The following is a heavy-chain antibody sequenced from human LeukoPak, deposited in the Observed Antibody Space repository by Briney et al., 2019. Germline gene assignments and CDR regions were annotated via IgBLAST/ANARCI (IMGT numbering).Heavy chain of an antibody. CDR3: AKTPGLSNWNYHDYYYMDV. Sequence: PGGSLRLSCAVSGFTFSSYAMSWVRQAPGKGLEWASAISGSGGSTYYADSVKGRFTISRDNSKNTLYLQMNSLRAEDTAVYYCAKTPGLSNWNYHDYYYMDVWGKGTTVTVSS. CDR2: ISGSGGST. D-gene: IGHD1-7*01. V-gene: IGHV3-23*01. CDR1: GFTFSSYA. J-gene: IGHJ6*03.